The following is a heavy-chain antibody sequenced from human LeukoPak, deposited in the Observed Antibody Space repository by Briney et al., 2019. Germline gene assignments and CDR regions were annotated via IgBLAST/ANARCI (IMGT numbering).Heavy chain of an antibody. V-gene: IGHV3-23*01. Sequence: PGGSLRLSCAASGFTFSSYAMSWIRQAPGKGLEWVSAISGSGGSTYYADSVKGRFTISRDNSKNTLYLQMNSLRAEDTAVYYCALRGIAAADTNFFDYWGQGTLVTVSS. D-gene: IGHD6-13*01. J-gene: IGHJ4*02. CDR3: ALRGIAAADTNFFDY. CDR2: ISGSGGST. CDR1: GFTFSSYA.